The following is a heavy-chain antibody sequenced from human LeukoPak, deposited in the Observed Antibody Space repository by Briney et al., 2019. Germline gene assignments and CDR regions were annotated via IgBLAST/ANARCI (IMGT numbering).Heavy chain of an antibody. CDR1: GGTFSSYA. D-gene: IGHD3-10*01. Sequence: RASVKVSCKASGGTFSSYAISWVRQAPGQGLEWMGGIIPIFGTANYAQKFQGRVTITADKSTSTAYMELSSLRSEDTAVYYCAEGKTYYYGSGAPLYGMDVWGQGTTVTVSS. J-gene: IGHJ6*02. CDR3: AEGKTYYYGSGAPLYGMDV. CDR2: IIPIFGTA. V-gene: IGHV1-69*06.